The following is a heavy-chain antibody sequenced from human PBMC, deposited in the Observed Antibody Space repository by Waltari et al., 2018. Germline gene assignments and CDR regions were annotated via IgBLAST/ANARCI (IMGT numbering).Heavy chain of an antibody. J-gene: IGHJ4*02. CDR1: GGTFSSYA. V-gene: IGHV1-69*05. Sequence: QVQLVQSGAEVKKPGSSVKVSCKASGGTFSSYAISWVRQAPGQGLEWMGGIIPIFGTANYAQKFQGRVTITTDESTSTAYMELSSLRSEDTAVYYCARTPSDIVVVPAAMPGYFDYWGQGTLVTVSS. CDR2: IIPIFGTA. D-gene: IGHD2-2*01. CDR3: ARTPSDIVVVPAAMPGYFDY.